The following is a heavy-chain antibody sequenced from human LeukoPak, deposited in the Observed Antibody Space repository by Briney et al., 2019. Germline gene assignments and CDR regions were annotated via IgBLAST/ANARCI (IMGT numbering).Heavy chain of an antibody. CDR1: GGSFSGYY. CDR2: INHSGST. D-gene: IGHD4-17*01. V-gene: IGHV4-34*01. CDR3: ASSGDYPILS. Sequence: SETLSLTCAVYGGSFSGYYWSWIPQPPGKGLEWIGEINHSGSTNYNPSVQSRVTISVDTSKNQFPLNLSSVPAAHTPVYFFASSGDYPILSWG. J-gene: IGHJ6*01.